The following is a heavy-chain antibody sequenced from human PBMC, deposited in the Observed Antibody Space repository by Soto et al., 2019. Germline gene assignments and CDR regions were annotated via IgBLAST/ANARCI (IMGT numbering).Heavy chain of an antibody. J-gene: IGHJ6*02. CDR3: AKEFGSRDFWSGYYYYYGMDV. CDR1: GFTFDDYA. Sequence: GGSLRLSCAASGFTFDDYAMHWVRQAPGKGLEWVSGISWNSGSIGYADSVKGRFTISRDNAKNSLYLQMNSLRAEDTALYYCAKEFGSRDFWSGYYYYYGMDVWGQGTMVTVSS. CDR2: ISWNSGSI. V-gene: IGHV3-9*01. D-gene: IGHD3-3*01.